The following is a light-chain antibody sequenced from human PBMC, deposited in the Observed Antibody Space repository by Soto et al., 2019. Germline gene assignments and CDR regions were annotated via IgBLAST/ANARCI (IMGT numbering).Light chain of an antibody. J-gene: IGLJ1*01. Sequence: QSALTQPASVSGSLGQSITISYTGTSSDVGGYNYVSWYQQHPGKAPKLMIYEVSNRPSGVSNRFSGSKSGNAASLTISGLQAEDEADYYCSSYTSSSSYVFGAGTKVTVL. CDR2: EVS. CDR1: SSDVGGYNY. CDR3: SSYTSSSSYV. V-gene: IGLV2-14*01.